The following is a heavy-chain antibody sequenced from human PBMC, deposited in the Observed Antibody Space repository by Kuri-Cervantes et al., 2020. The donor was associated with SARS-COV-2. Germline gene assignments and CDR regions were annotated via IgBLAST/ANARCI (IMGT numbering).Heavy chain of an antibody. J-gene: IGHJ1*01. CDR2: IIPIFGTA. CDR1: GGTFSSYA. D-gene: IGHD2-8*01. V-gene: IGHV1-69*05. CDR3: AGVIVLMVYATPAEYFQH. Sequence: SVKVSCKASGGTFSSYAISWVRQAPGQGLEWMGGIIPIFGTANYAQKFQGRVTITTDESTSTAYMELSSLRSEDTAVYYCAGVIVLMVYATPAEYFQHWGQGTLVTVSS.